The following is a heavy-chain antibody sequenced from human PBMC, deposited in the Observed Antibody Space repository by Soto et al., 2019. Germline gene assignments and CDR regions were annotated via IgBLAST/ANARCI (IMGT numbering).Heavy chain of an antibody. CDR3: ARGGQYVRAFDI. CDR2: ISASSSTI. V-gene: IGHV3-48*01. CDR1: AFTFSSHN. J-gene: IGHJ3*02. D-gene: IGHD3-16*01. Sequence: GGSLRLSCDSPAFTFSSHNMNWVRQAPGKGLEWVSYISASSSTIYYAESVKGRFTISRDNSKNTVYLQMNSLRAEDTAVYYCARGGQYVRAFDIWGQGTMVTVSS.